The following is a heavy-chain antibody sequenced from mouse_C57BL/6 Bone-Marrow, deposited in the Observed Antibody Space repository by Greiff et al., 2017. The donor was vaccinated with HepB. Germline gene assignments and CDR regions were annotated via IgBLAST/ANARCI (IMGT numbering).Heavy chain of an antibody. CDR3: AREGGYYYYGSSFSFDY. J-gene: IGHJ2*01. CDR1: GYSITSGYY. Sequence: EVQLQESGPGLVEPSQSLSLTCSVTGYSITSGYYWNWIRQFPGNKLEWMGYISYDGSNNYNPSLKNRISITRDTSKNQFFLKLNSVTTEDTATYYCAREGGYYYYGSSFSFDYWGQGTTLTVSS. CDR2: ISYDGSN. V-gene: IGHV3-6*01. D-gene: IGHD1-1*01.